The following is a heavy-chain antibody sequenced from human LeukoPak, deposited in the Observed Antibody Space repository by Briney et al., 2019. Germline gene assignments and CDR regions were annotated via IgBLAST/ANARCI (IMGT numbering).Heavy chain of an antibody. CDR3: AGRVGDSAFDI. CDR2: IAYTGST. V-gene: IGHV4-59*08. J-gene: IGHJ3*02. Sequence: SETLSLICTVSGGSISSYYWSWIRQPPGKGLEWIGYIAYTGSTNYNPSLKNRVTISVDTSKNQFSLKLSSVTVADTAEYYCAGRVGDSAFDIWGPGTMVTVSS. D-gene: IGHD1-26*01. CDR1: GGSISSYY.